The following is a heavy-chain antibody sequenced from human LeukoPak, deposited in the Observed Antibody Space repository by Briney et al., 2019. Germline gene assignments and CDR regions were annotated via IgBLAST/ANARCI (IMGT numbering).Heavy chain of an antibody. Sequence: PGGSLRLSCAASGFTVSSNYMNWVRQAPGKGLEWVSAISGSGGGTYYADSVKGRFTISRDNSKNTLYLQMNSLRAEDTAVYYCAKCRLIYGGYSDYWGQGTLVTVSS. J-gene: IGHJ4*02. CDR2: ISGSGGGT. D-gene: IGHD4-23*01. V-gene: IGHV3-23*01. CDR3: AKCRLIYGGYSDY. CDR1: GFTVSSNY.